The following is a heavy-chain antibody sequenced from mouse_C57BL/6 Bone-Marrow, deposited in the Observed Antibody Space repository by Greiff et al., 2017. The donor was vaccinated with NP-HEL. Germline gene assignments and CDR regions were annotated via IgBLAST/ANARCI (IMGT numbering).Heavy chain of an antibody. D-gene: IGHD2-3*01. CDR3: TRDGYYEDYAMDY. Sequence: EVQVVESGEGLVKPGGSLKLSCAASGFTFSSYAMSWVRQTPEKRLEWVAYISSGGDYIYYADTVKGRFTISRDNARNTLYLQMSSLKSEDTAMYYCTRDGYYEDYAMDYWGQGTSVTVSS. J-gene: IGHJ4*01. CDR2: ISSGGDYI. V-gene: IGHV5-9-1*02. CDR1: GFTFSSYA.